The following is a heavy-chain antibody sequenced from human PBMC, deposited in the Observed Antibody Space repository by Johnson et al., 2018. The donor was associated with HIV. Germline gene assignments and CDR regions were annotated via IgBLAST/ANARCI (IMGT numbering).Heavy chain of an antibody. D-gene: IGHD6-13*01. CDR1: GFTFSSYA. CDR3: ARDTDSSSWYTGPDAFDI. Sequence: QVQLVESGGGLVQPGRSLRLSCAGSGFTFSSYAFHWVRQAPAKGLEWVAAISYDGSDKYHADSVKGRFTISRDNAKNSLYLPMNSLRAEDTAVYYWARDTDSSSWYTGPDAFDIWGQGTMVTVSS. V-gene: IGHV3-30*04. CDR2: ISYDGSDK. J-gene: IGHJ3*02.